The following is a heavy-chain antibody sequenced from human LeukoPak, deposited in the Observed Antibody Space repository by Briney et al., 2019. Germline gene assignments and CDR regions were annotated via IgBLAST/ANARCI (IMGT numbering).Heavy chain of an antibody. Sequence: GRSLRLSCAASGFTFSSYGMHWVRQAPGKGLEWVAVISYDGSNKYYADFVKGRFTISRDNSKNTLYLQMNSLRAKDTAVYYCANLYSSGWETFDYWGQGTLVTVSS. V-gene: IGHV3-30*18. CDR2: ISYDGSNK. J-gene: IGHJ4*02. CDR1: GFTFSSYG. CDR3: ANLYSSGWETFDY. D-gene: IGHD6-19*01.